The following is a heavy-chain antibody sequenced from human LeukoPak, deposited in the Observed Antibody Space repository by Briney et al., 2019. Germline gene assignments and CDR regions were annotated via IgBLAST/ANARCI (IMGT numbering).Heavy chain of an antibody. CDR2: IYYSGST. V-gene: IGHV4-61*08. J-gene: IGHJ4*02. Sequence: SETLSLTCTVSGGSISSGGYYWSWIRQPPGKGLEWIGYIYYSGSTNYNPSLKSRVTISVDTSKNQFSLKLSSVTAADTAVYYCASGMGELWYDYWGQGTLVTVSS. CDR1: GGSISSGGYY. D-gene: IGHD3-16*01. CDR3: ASGMGELWYDY.